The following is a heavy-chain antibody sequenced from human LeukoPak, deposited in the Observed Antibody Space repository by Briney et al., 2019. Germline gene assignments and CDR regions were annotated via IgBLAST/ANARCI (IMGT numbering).Heavy chain of an antibody. J-gene: IGHJ5*02. Sequence: SETLSLTCTVSGGSISSYYWSWIRQPPGKGLEWIGYIYYSGTTNYNPSLKSRVTMSVDTFKNHLSLGLSSVTAADTAVYYCARSPGRNWFDPWGQGTLVTVSS. CDR3: ARSPGRNWFDP. CDR2: IYYSGTT. CDR1: GGSISSYY. D-gene: IGHD3-10*01. V-gene: IGHV4-59*01.